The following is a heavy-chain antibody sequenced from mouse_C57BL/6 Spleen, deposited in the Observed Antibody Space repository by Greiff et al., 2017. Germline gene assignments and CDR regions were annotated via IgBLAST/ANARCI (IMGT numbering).Heavy chain of an antibody. CDR1: GYTFTSYW. D-gene: IGHD1-1*01. V-gene: IGHV1-53*01. Sequence: VQLQQPGTELVKPGASVKLSCKASGYTFTSYWMHWVKQRPGQGLEWMGNINPSNGGTNYNEKFKSKATLTVDKSSSTAYMQLSSLTSEHSAVYYGARRNTTVVATNAMDNWGQGTSVTVAS. J-gene: IGHJ4*01. CDR2: INPSNGGT. CDR3: ARRNTTVVATNAMDN.